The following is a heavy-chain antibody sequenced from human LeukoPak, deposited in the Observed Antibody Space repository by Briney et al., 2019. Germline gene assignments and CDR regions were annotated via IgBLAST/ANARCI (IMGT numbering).Heavy chain of an antibody. V-gene: IGHV3-74*01. D-gene: IGHD7-27*01. CDR1: GFTFSSYW. CDR3: ASVTVLGKRNAFDN. Sequence: GGSLRLSCAASGFTFSSYWMHWVRQAPGKGLVWVSRINSDGTGTNYADSVKGRFTISRDNAKNTPYLQMNSLRAEDTAVYYCASVTVLGKRNAFDNWGRGTMVTVSS. CDR2: INSDGTGT. J-gene: IGHJ3*02.